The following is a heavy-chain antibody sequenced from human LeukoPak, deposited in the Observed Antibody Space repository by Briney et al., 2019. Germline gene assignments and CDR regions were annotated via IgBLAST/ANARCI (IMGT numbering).Heavy chain of an antibody. V-gene: IGHV1-2*02. CDR1: GYTFTGYY. Sequence: ASVKVSCKASGYTFTGYYMHWVRQAPGQGLEWMGWINPNSGGTNYAQKFQGRVTMTRDTSISTAYMELSRLRSDDTAVYYCARKKSLTGYYIVKYNWFDRWGLGTLVTVSS. CDR3: ARKKSLTGYYIVKYNWFDR. J-gene: IGHJ5*02. CDR2: INPNSGGT. D-gene: IGHD3-9*01.